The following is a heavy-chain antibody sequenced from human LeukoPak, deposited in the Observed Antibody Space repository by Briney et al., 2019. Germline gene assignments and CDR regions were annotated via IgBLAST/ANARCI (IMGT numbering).Heavy chain of an antibody. CDR3: ARVTGYMIEDYFDY. CDR2: SYYSGST. D-gene: IGHD3-22*01. Sequence: SETLSLTCTGSGGSISSYYWSWIRQPPGKGLEGIGYSYYSGSTNYNPSLKSRVTISVDTSKNQCSLRLSSVTAADTAVYYCARVTGYMIEDYFDYWGQGPLVTVSS. CDR1: GGSISSYY. J-gene: IGHJ4*02. V-gene: IGHV4-59*01.